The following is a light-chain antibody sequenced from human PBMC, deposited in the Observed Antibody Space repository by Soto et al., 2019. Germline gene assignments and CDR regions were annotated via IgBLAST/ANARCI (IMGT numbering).Light chain of an antibody. CDR2: DVS. Sequence: QSVLTQPASMSGSPGQSITISCTGTSGDIGGFDYVSWYQQHPGKAPKLIIYDVSDRPSGVSNRFSGSKSGNTASLTISGLQAEDEADYYCSSYTTRSTPVFGTGTKVTVL. CDR3: SSYTTRSTPV. J-gene: IGLJ1*01. V-gene: IGLV2-14*03. CDR1: SGDIGGFDY.